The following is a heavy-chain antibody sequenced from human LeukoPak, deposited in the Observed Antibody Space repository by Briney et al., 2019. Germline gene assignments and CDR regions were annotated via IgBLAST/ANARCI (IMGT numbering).Heavy chain of an antibody. V-gene: IGHV3-30*02. CDR2: IRYDGSNK. D-gene: IGHD6-13*01. CDR3: AKDGGIAAEHTLLPWY. J-gene: IGHJ4*02. CDR1: GFTFSSYG. Sequence: GRSLRLSCEASGFTFSSYGMHWVRQAPGKGLEWVAFIRYDGSNKYYADSVKGRFTISRDNSKNTLYLQMNSLRAEDTAVYYCAKDGGIAAEHTLLPWYWGQGTLVTVSS.